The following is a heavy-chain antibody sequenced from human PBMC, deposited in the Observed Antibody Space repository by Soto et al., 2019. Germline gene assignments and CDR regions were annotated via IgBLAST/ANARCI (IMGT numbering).Heavy chain of an antibody. CDR3: ARAIKMKSIAAHYDY. Sequence: ASVKVSCKASGYTFTGYYMHRVRQAPGQGLEWMGWINPNSGGTNYAQKFQGWVTMTRDTSISTAYMELSRLRSDDTAVYYCARAIKMKSIAAHYDYWGQGTLVSVSS. V-gene: IGHV1-2*04. J-gene: IGHJ4*02. D-gene: IGHD6-6*01. CDR1: GYTFTGYY. CDR2: INPNSGGT.